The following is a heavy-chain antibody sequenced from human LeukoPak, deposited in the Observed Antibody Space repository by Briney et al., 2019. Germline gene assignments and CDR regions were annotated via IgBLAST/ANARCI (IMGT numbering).Heavy chain of an antibody. CDR3: ARERGGYYYGSGSYYPSKWFDP. V-gene: IGHV1-2*02. D-gene: IGHD3-10*01. J-gene: IGHJ5*02. CDR1: VYTFTGYY. Sequence: ASVKVSCKASVYTFTGYYMHWVRQAPGQGLEWMGWINPNSGGTNYAQKFQGRVTMTRDTSISTAYMELSRLRSDDTAVYYCARERGGYYYGSGSYYPSKWFDPWGQGTLVTVSS. CDR2: INPNSGGT.